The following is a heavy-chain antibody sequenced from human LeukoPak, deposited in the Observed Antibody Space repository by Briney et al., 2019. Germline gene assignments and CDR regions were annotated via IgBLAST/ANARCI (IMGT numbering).Heavy chain of an antibody. CDR2: IKTKADGGTI. J-gene: IGHJ4*02. CDR1: GFTFSDAW. CDR3: TTLKRGFTGYATD. D-gene: IGHD5-12*01. Sequence: KPGESLRLSCAASGFTFSDAWMGWVRQAPGKGLEWVGRIKTKADGGTIDYAAPVKGRFTILRDDSKSTLYLQMNSLKTEDTGVYYCTTLKRGFTGYATDWGQGTLVTVSS. V-gene: IGHV3-15*01.